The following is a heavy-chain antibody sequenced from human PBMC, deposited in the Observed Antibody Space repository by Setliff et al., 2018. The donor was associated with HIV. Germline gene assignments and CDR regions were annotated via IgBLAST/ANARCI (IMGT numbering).Heavy chain of an antibody. Sequence: PSETLPLTCALYGGSFSGHSWSWIRQSPGKGLEWVGEVSHTERSNYNPSLRPRVTISLDTSKNQFSLYLRSVAAADTAVYYCARGRIPAAATRFYYMDVWATGTTVTVSS. D-gene: IGHD6-13*01. V-gene: IGHV4-34*01. CDR1: GGSFSGHS. CDR2: VSHTERS. J-gene: IGHJ6*03. CDR3: ARGRIPAAATRFYYMDV.